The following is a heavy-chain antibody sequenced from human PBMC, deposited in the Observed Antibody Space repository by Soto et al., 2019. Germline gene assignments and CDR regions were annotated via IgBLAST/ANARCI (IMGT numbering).Heavy chain of an antibody. V-gene: IGHV3-74*01. D-gene: IGHD5-12*01. J-gene: IGHJ4*02. CDR2: INSDGSST. Sequence: GGSLRLSCAGSGFTFSNYWMHWVRQAPGKGLVWVSRINSDGSSTSYADSAKGRFTISRDNAKNTLYLQMNSLRAEDTAVYYCARGDSGYDQGGFDYWGQGTLVTVSS. CDR1: GFTFSNYW. CDR3: ARGDSGYDQGGFDY.